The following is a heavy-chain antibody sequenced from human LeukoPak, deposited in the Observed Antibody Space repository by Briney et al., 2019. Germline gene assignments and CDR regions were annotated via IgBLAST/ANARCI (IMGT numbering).Heavy chain of an antibody. CDR1: GYSFTSYW. V-gene: IGHV5-51*01. CDR3: ARHSGEDYYYYYMDV. J-gene: IGHJ6*03. D-gene: IGHD4-17*01. CDR2: IYPGDSDT. Sequence: GESLKISCKGSGYSFTSYWIGWVRQMPGKGLEWMGIIYPGDSDTRYGPSFQGRVTISADKSISTAYLQWSSLKASDTAMYYCARHSGEDYYYYYMDVWGKGTTVTVSS.